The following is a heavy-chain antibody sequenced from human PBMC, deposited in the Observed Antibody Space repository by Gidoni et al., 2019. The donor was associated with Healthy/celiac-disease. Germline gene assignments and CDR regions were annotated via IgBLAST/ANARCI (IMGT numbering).Heavy chain of an antibody. D-gene: IGHD5-12*01. J-gene: IGHJ4*02. Sequence: EVQLVESGGGLVQPGRSLRLSCAASGFTFADYAMHWVRQAPGKGLEWVSGISWNSGSIGYADSVKGRFTISRDNAKNSLYLQMNSLRAEDTALYYCAKAQDGGYDGGAFDYWGQGTLVTVSS. V-gene: IGHV3-9*01. CDR3: AKAQDGGYDGGAFDY. CDR2: ISWNSGSI. CDR1: GFTFADYA.